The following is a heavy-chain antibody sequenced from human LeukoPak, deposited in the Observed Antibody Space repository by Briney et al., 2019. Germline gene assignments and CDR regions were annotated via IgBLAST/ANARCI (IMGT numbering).Heavy chain of an antibody. V-gene: IGHV4-4*07. J-gene: IGHJ4*02. CDR2: IYTSGST. CDR3: ARGPQATMIVVGNGLDY. D-gene: IGHD3-22*01. CDR1: GGSISSYY. Sequence: SETLSLTCTVSGGSISSYYWSWIRQPAGKGLEWIGRIYTSGSTNYNPSLKSRVTISVDTSKNQFSLKLSSVTAADTAVYYCARGPQATMIVVGNGLDYWGQGTLVTVSS.